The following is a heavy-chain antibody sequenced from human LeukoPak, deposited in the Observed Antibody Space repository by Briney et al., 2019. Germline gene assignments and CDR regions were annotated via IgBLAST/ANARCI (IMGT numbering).Heavy chain of an antibody. CDR3: ARDLLYYYDSSGYPYGVDV. J-gene: IGHJ6*02. V-gene: IGHV3-48*01. CDR2: ISSSSSTI. Sequence: GGSLRLSCAASGFTFSSYSMNWVRQAPGKGLEWVSYISSSSSTIYYADSVKGRFTISRDNAKNSLYLQMNSLRAEDTAVYYCARDLLYYYDSSGYPYGVDVWGQGTTVTVSS. D-gene: IGHD3-22*01. CDR1: GFTFSSYS.